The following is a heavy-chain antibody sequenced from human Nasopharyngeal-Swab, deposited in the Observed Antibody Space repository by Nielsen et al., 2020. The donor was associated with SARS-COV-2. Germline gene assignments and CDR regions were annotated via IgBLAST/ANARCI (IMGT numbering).Heavy chain of an antibody. J-gene: IGHJ4*02. D-gene: IGHD6-13*01. CDR3: AKDPPWYSSTWSPFDF. Sequence: VRQAPGKGLEWVSAISDSGGITYYADSVKGRFTISRDNSKNTLYLQMKSLRAEDTAVYYCAKDPPWYSSTWSPFDFWGQGTLVTVSS. V-gene: IGHV3-23*01. CDR2: ISDSGGIT.